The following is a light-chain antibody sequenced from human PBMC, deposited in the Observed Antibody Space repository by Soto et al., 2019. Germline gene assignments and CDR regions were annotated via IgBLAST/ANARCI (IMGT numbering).Light chain of an antibody. CDR3: QQYNNWPLT. CDR1: QRIGTK. J-gene: IGKJ4*01. CDR2: DAS. V-gene: IGKV3-15*01. Sequence: EVVMTQSPATLSVSPGGRVTLSCRASQRIGTKLAWYQQKPGQAPRLLIYDASTRASSVPARFSGRGSGTESTLTINSLQSEDFAVYYCQQYNNWPLTFGGGAKVEIK.